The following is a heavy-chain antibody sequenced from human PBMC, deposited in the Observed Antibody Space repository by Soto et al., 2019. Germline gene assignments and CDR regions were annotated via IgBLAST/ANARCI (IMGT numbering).Heavy chain of an antibody. V-gene: IGHV4-30-4*01. J-gene: IGHJ4*02. D-gene: IGHD2-2*01. Sequence: SETLSLTCTVSGGSISSGDYYWSWIRQPPGKGLEWIGYIYYSWSIYYNPSLKSRVTISVDTSKNQFSLKLSSVTAADTAVYYCARGRLVPAVNFDYWGLGTLVTVSS. CDR2: IYYSWSI. CDR3: ARGRLVPAVNFDY. CDR1: GGSISSGDYY.